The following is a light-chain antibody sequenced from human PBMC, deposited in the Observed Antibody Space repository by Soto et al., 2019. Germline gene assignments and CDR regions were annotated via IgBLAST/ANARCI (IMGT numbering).Light chain of an antibody. Sequence: EIVMTQSPTTLSVSPCEIATLSCSSSQSVSTNLAWYQQKPVQVPSLLIYGASTRASGIPARFSGSGSGTDFTLTISSLEPEDFAVYYCQQRSNWPPWTFGQGTKVDIK. CDR2: GAS. J-gene: IGKJ1*01. CDR3: QQRSNWPPWT. CDR1: QSVSTN. V-gene: IGKV3-15*01.